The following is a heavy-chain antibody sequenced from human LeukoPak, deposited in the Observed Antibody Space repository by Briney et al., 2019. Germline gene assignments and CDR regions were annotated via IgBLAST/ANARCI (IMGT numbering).Heavy chain of an antibody. Sequence: GGSLRLSCAASGFTFDDYGMSWVRQAPGKGPEWVSGINWNGGSTGYADSVKGRFTISRDNAKNSLYLQMNSLRAEDTALYYCARVRGAMDAFDIWGQGTMVTVSS. D-gene: IGHD1-26*01. CDR1: GFTFDDYG. J-gene: IGHJ3*02. CDR3: ARVRGAMDAFDI. V-gene: IGHV3-20*04. CDR2: INWNGGST.